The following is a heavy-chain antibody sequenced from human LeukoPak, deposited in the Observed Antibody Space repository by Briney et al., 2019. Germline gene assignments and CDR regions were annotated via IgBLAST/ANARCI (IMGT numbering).Heavy chain of an antibody. D-gene: IGHD3-10*01. Sequence: GGSLRLSCAASGFTFSSYRMNWVRQAPGKGLEWVSDISGGSSTINYADSVKGRFTISRDNAKNSLYLQMNSLRDEDTAVYYCAREGCARGHGDYYYYFGMDVWGQGTTVTVSS. CDR1: GFTFSSYR. CDR2: ISGGSSTI. CDR3: AREGCARGHGDYYYYFGMDV. V-gene: IGHV3-48*02. J-gene: IGHJ6*02.